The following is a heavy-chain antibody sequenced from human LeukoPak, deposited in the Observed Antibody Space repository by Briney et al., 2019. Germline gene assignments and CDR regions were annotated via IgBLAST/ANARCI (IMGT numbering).Heavy chain of an antibody. CDR1: GGTFSSYA. D-gene: IGHD6-19*01. CDR2: IIPILGIA. CDR3: ARGSGGGWYGGHWFDP. J-gene: IGHJ5*02. Sequence: GASVKVSCKASGGTFSSYAISWVRQAPGQGLEWMGRIIPILGIANYAQKFQGRVTITADKSTSTAYMELSSLRSEDTAVYYCARGSGGGWYGGHWFDPWGQGTLVTVSS. V-gene: IGHV1-69*04.